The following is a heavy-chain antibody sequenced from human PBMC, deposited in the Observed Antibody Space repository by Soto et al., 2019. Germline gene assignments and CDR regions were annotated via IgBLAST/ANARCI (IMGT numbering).Heavy chain of an antibody. V-gene: IGHV3-48*01. CDR1: GFTFSSYS. CDR3: ATRLRYFDWLPEDYYYYGMDV. CDR2: ISSSSSTI. Sequence: PGGSLRLSCAASGFTFSSYSMNWVRQAPGKGLEWVSYISSSSSTIYYADSVKGRFTISRDNAKNSLYLQMNSLRAEDTAVYYCATRLRYFDWLPEDYYYYGMDVWGQGTTVTVSS. J-gene: IGHJ6*02. D-gene: IGHD3-9*01.